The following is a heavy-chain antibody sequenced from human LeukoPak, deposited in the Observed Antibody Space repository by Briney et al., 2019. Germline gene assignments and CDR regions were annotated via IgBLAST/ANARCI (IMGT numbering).Heavy chain of an antibody. D-gene: IGHD3-9*01. CDR1: GYTFTGYY. J-gene: IGHJ4*02. CDR2: INPNSGGT. CDR3: AREAVTYDDILTGLDY. V-gene: IGHV1-2*04. Sequence: AASVKVSCEASGYTFTGYYMHSVRPAPGQGYEGMGWINPNSGGTNYAQKFQGWVTMTRDTSISTAYMELSRLRSDDTAVYYCAREAVTYDDILTGLDYWGQGTLVTVSS.